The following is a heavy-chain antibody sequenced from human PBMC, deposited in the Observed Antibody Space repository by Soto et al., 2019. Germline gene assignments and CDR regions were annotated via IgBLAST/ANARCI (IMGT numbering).Heavy chain of an antibody. D-gene: IGHD3-10*01. V-gene: IGHV3-74*01. CDR1: GFTFNNYW. CDR2: INTDGSRT. CDR3: AKVATGSYDWFDP. Sequence: GALRLSCAASGFTFNNYWMHWVRQAPGKGLVWVSRINTDGSRTTYADSVKGRFTISRDNAKNTLYLQMDSLRDEDTAVYYCAKVATGSYDWFDPWGQGTLVTVSS. J-gene: IGHJ5*02.